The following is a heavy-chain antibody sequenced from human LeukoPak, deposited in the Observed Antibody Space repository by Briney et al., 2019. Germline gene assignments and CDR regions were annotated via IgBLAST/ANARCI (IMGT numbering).Heavy chain of an antibody. CDR1: GGSISSGDYY. J-gene: IGHJ6*03. D-gene: IGHD2-15*01. V-gene: IGHV4-30-4*08. CDR3: ARGPCSGGSCYYSYYYYMDV. Sequence: SQTLSLTCTVSGGSISSGDYYWSWVRQPPGKGLEWIGYIYYSGSTYYPPSLMSRVTISVATSKNQFSLKLSSVTAADTAVYYCARGPCSGGSCYYSYYYYMDVWGKGTTVTVSS. CDR2: IYYSGST.